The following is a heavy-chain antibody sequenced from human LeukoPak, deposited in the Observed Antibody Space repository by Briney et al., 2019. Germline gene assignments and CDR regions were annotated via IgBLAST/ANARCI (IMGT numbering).Heavy chain of an antibody. D-gene: IGHD3-16*02. CDR2: ITPNSGGT. CDR3: ASTYYDYVWGSCRFYGMDV. CDR1: GYTFTGYY. Sequence: GASVKVSCKASGYTFTGYYMHWVRQAPGQGLEWMGWITPNSGGTNYAQKFQGRVTMTRDTSISTAYMELSRLRSDDTAVYYCASTYYDYVWGSCRFYGMDVWGQGTTVTVSS. V-gene: IGHV1-2*02. J-gene: IGHJ6*02.